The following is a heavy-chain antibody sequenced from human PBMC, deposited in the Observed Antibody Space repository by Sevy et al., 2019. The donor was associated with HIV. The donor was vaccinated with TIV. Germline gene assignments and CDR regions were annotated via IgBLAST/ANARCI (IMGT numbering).Heavy chain of an antibody. J-gene: IGHJ3*02. D-gene: IGHD3-3*01. V-gene: IGHV3-15*01. Sequence: GGALRLSCAASGFTFSNAWMSWVRQAPGKGLEWVGRIKSKTDGGTTDYAAPVKGRFPISTDESKNTLYLQMNSLKTEDTAVYYCTTDTGISDYDFWSGRDDTFDNWGQGTMVTVSS. CDR3: TTDTGISDYDFWSGRDDTFDN. CDR1: GFTFSNAW. CDR2: IKSKTDGGTT.